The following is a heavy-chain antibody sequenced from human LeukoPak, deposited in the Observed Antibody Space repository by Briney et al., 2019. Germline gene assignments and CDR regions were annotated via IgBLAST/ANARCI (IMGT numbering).Heavy chain of an antibody. Sequence: SVKVSCKASGGTFSSYAISWVRQAPGQGLEWMGRIIPIFGTANYAQKFQGRVTITTDESTSTAYMELNSLRSEDTAVYYCAREVTPFDAFDIWGQGTMVTVSS. CDR2: IIPIFGTA. CDR1: GGTFSSYA. J-gene: IGHJ3*02. D-gene: IGHD2-21*02. V-gene: IGHV1-69*05. CDR3: AREVTPFDAFDI.